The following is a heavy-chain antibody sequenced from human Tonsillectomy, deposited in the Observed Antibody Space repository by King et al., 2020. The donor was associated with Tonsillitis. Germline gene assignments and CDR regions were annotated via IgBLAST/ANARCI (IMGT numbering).Heavy chain of an antibody. CDR1: GFSVNDAW. CDR3: TTGLHSGIWFEFDS. Sequence: VQLVESGGGLVKPGGSLRLSCAASGFSVNDAWMSWVRQAPGKGPEWVGRIESNSDGGTTDYAASVKDRFSISRQGSQNTLYLQMNSLKIEDTAVYYCTTGLHSGIWFEFDSWGQGTLVTVSS. D-gene: IGHD6-13*01. V-gene: IGHV3-15*04. J-gene: IGHJ4*02. CDR2: IESNSDGGTT.